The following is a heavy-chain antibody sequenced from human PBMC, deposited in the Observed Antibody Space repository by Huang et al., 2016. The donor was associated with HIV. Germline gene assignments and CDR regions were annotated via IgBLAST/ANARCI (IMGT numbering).Heavy chain of an antibody. CDR1: GYRFTSYW. Sequence: EVQLVQSGAEVKQPGESLQISCKASGYRFTSYWIGWVRQTPGKGLEPVGISLPGDSDVRYRPSFHGHITISADESLTTTYLQWNSLKTSDTAMYFCTSSVTTLGLDYWGQGTLVAVSS. V-gene: IGHV5-51*01. D-gene: IGHD4-17*01. CDR3: TSSVTTLGLDY. J-gene: IGHJ4*02. CDR2: SLPGDSDV.